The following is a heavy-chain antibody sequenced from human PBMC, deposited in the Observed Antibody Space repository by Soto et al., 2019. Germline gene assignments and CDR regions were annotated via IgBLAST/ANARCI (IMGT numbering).Heavy chain of an antibody. V-gene: IGHV3-23*01. CDR2: ISGGGDTT. CDR3: AKGPGGSGSLTPRVDF. D-gene: IGHD3-10*01. J-gene: IGHJ4*02. Sequence: EVQLLESGGGLVQPGGSLRLSCAASGFTFNNYAMTWVRQAPGKGLEWVSAISGGGDTTSYADSVKGRFTVSRVGSKNTLYLQMSSLRAEDTALYYCAKGPGGSGSLTPRVDFWGQGTLVTVSS. CDR1: GFTFNNYA.